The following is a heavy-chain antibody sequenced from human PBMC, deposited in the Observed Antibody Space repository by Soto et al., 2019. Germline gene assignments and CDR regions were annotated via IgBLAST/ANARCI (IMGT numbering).Heavy chain of an antibody. Sequence: QVQLQQWGAGLLKPSETLSLTCAVYGGSFSGYYWNWIRQPPGKGLEWIGEINHSGSTNYNPFLKSRVTISVDTSKNQFSLKLSSVTAADTAVYYCARVGYGGYEHGMDVWGQGTTVTVSS. V-gene: IGHV4-34*01. CDR2: INHSGST. CDR1: GGSFSGYY. J-gene: IGHJ6*02. CDR3: ARVGYGGYEHGMDV. D-gene: IGHD5-12*01.